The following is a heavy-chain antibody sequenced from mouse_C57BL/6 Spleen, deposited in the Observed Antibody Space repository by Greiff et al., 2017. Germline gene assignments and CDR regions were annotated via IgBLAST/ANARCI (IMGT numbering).Heavy chain of an antibody. CDR2: INPNNGGT. Sequence: ELVESGASVKIPCKASGYTFTDYNMDWVKQSHGKSLEWIGDINPNNGGTIYNQKFKGKATLTVDKSSSTAYMELRSLTSEDTAVYYCARYDYDVYAMDYWGQGTSVTVSS. CDR1: GYTFTDYN. CDR3: ARYDYDVYAMDY. D-gene: IGHD2-4*01. J-gene: IGHJ4*01. V-gene: IGHV1-18*01.